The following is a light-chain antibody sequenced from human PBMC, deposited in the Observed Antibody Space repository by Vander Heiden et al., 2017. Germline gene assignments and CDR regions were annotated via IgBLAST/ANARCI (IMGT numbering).Light chain of an antibody. V-gene: IGKV1-9*01. Sequence: DVQLTQSPSFLSASVGDRVSITCRASQGIRNYLAWYQQKPGKAPKLLIYLASTLQGRVPSRFSGSGSGTEFTLTISSLQPEDFATYYCQHLDRYPITFGQGTRLEIK. CDR1: QGIRNY. CDR2: LAS. CDR3: QHLDRYPIT. J-gene: IGKJ5*01.